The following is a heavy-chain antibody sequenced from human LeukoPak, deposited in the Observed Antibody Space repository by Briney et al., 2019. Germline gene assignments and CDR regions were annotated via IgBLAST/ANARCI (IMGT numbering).Heavy chain of an antibody. CDR1: GFTFSSYG. D-gene: IGHD6-13*01. Sequence: GGSLRLSCAASGFTFSSYGMHWVRQAPGKGLEWVAFIRYDGSNKYYADSVKGRCTISRDNSKNTLYLQMNSLRAEDTAVYYCAKDRGIAAAGTSYFHYWGQGTLVTVSS. CDR2: IRYDGSNK. CDR3: AKDRGIAAAGTSYFHY. J-gene: IGHJ4*02. V-gene: IGHV3-30*02.